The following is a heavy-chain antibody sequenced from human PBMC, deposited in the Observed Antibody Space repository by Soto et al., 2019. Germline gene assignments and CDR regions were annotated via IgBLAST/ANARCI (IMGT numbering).Heavy chain of an antibody. V-gene: IGHV4-59*01. CDR3: AKDGIDAVADTFDY. Sequence: QVQLQESGPGLVKPSETLSLTCTVSGGSISSYYWSWIRQPPGKGLEWIGYIYYSGSTNYNPSLKSRATISVDTSRSQFSLKLCSVPAADTAVYYWAKDGIDAVADTFDYWGQRTLVTVAS. CDR1: GGSISSYY. D-gene: IGHD6-19*01. CDR2: IYYSGST. J-gene: IGHJ4*02.